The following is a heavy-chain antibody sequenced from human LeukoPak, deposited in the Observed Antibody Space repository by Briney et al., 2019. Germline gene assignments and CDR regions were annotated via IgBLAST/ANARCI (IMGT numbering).Heavy chain of an antibody. V-gene: IGHV3-21*01. D-gene: IGHD6-13*01. Sequence: GGSLRLSCAASGFTFSSYSMNWVRQAPGKGLEWVSSISSSSSHIYYADSVKGRFTISRDNAKNSLYLQMNSLRAEDTAVYYCARGIAPSGFDYWGQGTLVTVSS. CDR1: GFTFSSYS. CDR3: ARGIAPSGFDY. J-gene: IGHJ4*02. CDR2: ISSSSSHI.